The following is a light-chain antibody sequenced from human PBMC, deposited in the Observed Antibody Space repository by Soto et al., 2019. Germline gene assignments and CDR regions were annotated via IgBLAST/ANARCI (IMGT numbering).Light chain of an antibody. Sequence: IVLTQSPGTLSLFPGERATLSCRALQSISGSYLAWYQQKPGQPPRLLIYDTSTRATSIPARFSGSGSGTESTLTISGLQSEDFAVYYCLHYNKRPRWTFGQGTKVDIK. CDR1: QSISGSY. CDR2: DTS. V-gene: IGKV3-15*01. J-gene: IGKJ1*01. CDR3: LHYNKRPRWT.